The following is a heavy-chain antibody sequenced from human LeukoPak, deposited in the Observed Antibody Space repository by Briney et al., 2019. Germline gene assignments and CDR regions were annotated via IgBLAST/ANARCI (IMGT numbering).Heavy chain of an antibody. CDR2: IDWDDDK. V-gene: IGHV2-70*11. D-gene: IGHD2-2*02. Sequence: SGPALVKPTQTLTLTCTFSGFSLSTSGMCVSWIRQPPGKALEWLARIDWDDDKYYSTSLKTRLTISKDTSKNQVVLTMTNMDPVDTATYYCARIKGYCSSTSCYTKPNYYYYYMDVWGKGTTVTVSS. CDR3: ARIKGYCSSTSCYTKPNYYYYYMDV. CDR1: GFSLSTSGMC. J-gene: IGHJ6*03.